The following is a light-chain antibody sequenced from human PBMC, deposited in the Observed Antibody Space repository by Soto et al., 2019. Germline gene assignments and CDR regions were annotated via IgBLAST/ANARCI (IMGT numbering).Light chain of an antibody. V-gene: IGKV3-20*01. J-gene: IGKJ5*01. CDR3: QQYGSSPQAT. Sequence: EIVLTQSPGTLSLSPGERATLSCRASQSVSSSYLAWYQQKPGQAPRLLIYGASSRATGIPDRFSGSGSGTDFTLTISRLEPEDCAVSYCQQYGSSPQATFGQGTQLEI. CDR2: GAS. CDR1: QSVSSSY.